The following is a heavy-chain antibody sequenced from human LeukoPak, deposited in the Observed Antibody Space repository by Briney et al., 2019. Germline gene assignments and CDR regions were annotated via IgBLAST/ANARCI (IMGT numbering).Heavy chain of an antibody. CDR1: GYTFTSYA. CDR2: INAGNGNT. D-gene: IGHD6-19*01. J-gene: IGHJ4*02. V-gene: IGHV1-3*01. CDR3: ARDKVGSGWYDY. Sequence: ASVKVSCTASGYTFTSYAMHWVRQAPGQRLEWMGWINAGNGNTKYSQKFQGRVTITRDTSASTAYMELSSLRSEDTAVYYCARDKVGSGWYDYWGQGTLVTVSS.